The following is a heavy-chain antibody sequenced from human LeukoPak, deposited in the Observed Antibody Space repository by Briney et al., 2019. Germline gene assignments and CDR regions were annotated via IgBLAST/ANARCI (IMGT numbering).Heavy chain of an antibody. CDR1: GFTVSSNY. J-gene: IGHJ6*02. Sequence: GGSLRVSCAASGFTVSSNYMSWVRQAPGKGLEWGSVIYSGGSTYYADSVKGRFTISRDNSKNTLYLQMNSLRAEDTAVYYCAGHRRVYTSRGYGMDVWGQGTTVTVSS. CDR2: IYSGGST. V-gene: IGHV3-53*01. D-gene: IGHD2-8*01. CDR3: AGHRRVYTSRGYGMDV.